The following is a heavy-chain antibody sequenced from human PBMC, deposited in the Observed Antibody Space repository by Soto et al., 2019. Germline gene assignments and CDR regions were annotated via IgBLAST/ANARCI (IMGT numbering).Heavy chain of an antibody. CDR3: ARERVVIKESDYYYYGMDV. V-gene: IGHV4-4*02. J-gene: IGHJ6*02. CDR2: IYHSGST. D-gene: IGHD3-3*01. CDR1: GGSISSSNW. Sequence: QVQLQESGPGLVKPSGTLSLTCAVSGGSISSSNWWSWVRQPPGKGLEWIGEIYHSGSTNYNPSLKSQVTISVDKSKNQFSLKLSSVTAADTAVYYCARERVVIKESDYYYYGMDVWGQGTTVTVSS.